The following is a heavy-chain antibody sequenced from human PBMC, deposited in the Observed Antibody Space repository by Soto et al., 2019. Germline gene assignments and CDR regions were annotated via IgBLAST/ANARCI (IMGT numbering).Heavy chain of an antibody. CDR2: IYPGDSDT. D-gene: IGHD6-13*01. Sequence: ESLPISCTGTGYSFTWYWIGWVRQMPGKGLEWMGIIYPGDSDTRYSPSFQGQATNSADKSISTAYLQWSSLEASDTAMYYGARLGDSSPTGPFDDWGQGTLVTASS. V-gene: IGHV5-51*01. CDR3: ARLGDSSPTGPFDD. J-gene: IGHJ4*02. CDR1: GYSFTWYW.